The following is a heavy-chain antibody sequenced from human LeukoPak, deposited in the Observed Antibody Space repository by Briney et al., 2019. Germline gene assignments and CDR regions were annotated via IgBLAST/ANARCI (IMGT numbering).Heavy chain of an antibody. D-gene: IGHD3-10*01. J-gene: IGHJ4*02. Sequence: ASVKVSCKASGYTFTGYYMHWVRQAPGQGLEWMGWINPNSGGTNYAQKFQGRVTMTRDTSITTVYMELSRLRSDDTAVYYCARWGNYYGSGSIGYDYWGQGTLVTVSS. CDR2: INPNSGGT. V-gene: IGHV1-2*02. CDR1: GYTFTGYY. CDR3: ARWGNYYGSGSIGYDY.